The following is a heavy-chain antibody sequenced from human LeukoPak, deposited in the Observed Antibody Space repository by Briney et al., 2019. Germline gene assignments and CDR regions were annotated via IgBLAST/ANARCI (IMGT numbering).Heavy chain of an antibody. V-gene: IGHV6-1*01. Sequence: SQTLSLTCALSGDTVSSNSAAWNWIRQSPSRGLEWLGRTYYRSKWYNDYAVSVKSRITINPDTSKNHFSLQLNSVTPEDTAVYYCARTPNSGYDWNYYFYYMDVWGTGTTVTVSS. CDR2: TYYRSKWYN. CDR3: ARTPNSGYDWNYYFYYMDV. CDR1: GDTVSSNSAA. J-gene: IGHJ6*03. D-gene: IGHD5-12*01.